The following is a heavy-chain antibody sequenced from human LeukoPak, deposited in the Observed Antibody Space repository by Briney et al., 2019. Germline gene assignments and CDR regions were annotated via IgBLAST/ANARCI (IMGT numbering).Heavy chain of an antibody. D-gene: IGHD4-11*01. V-gene: IGHV1-18*01. CDR1: GHSSSSFS. J-gene: IGHJ4*02. CDR2: IIPYNSNS. Sequence: ASVKVSCKTSGHSSSSFSVAWVRQAPGQGLEWMAWIIPYNSNSRYAENFQGRLTVTADTSTNTVYMDLKSLRSDDTAVCYCAGEVTHSNFVYDSWGQGTLVTVSA. CDR3: AGEVTHSNFVYDS.